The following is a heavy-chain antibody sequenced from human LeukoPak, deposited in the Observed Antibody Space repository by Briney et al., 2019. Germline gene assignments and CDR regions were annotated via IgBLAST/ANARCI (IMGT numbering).Heavy chain of an antibody. CDR1: GYSFTSQW. V-gene: IGHV5-51*01. J-gene: IGHJ6*02. Sequence: GESLKISCKGSGYSFTSQWIGWVRLMPGKGLEWMGIIYPADSDTKYSPSFQGQVTISADKSISTAYLQWSSLKASDTAIYYCARWMFYYGSGVFHYHGMDVWGQGTTVTVSS. D-gene: IGHD3-10*01. CDR3: ARWMFYYGSGVFHYHGMDV. CDR2: IYPADSDT.